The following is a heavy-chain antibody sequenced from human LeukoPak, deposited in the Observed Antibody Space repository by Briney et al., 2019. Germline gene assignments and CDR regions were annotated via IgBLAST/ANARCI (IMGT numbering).Heavy chain of an antibody. Sequence: SETLSLTCTVSGGSISSYYWSWIRQPPGKGLEWIGYIYYSGSTNYNPSLKSRVTISVDTSKNQFSLKLSSVTAADTAVYYCARDLGDGYNYLYGFDYWGQGTLVTVSS. V-gene: IGHV4-59*01. D-gene: IGHD5-24*01. J-gene: IGHJ4*02. CDR2: IYYSGST. CDR3: ARDLGDGYNYLYGFDY. CDR1: GGSISSYY.